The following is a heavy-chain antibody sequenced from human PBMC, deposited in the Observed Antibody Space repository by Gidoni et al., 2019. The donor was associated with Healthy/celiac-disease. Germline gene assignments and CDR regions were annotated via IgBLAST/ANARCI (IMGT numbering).Heavy chain of an antibody. J-gene: IGHJ4*02. V-gene: IGHV3-33*01. CDR3: ARDAGRGYSDHDY. Sequence: QVQLVESGGGVVQPGRSLRLSCAASGFTFSSYGMHWVRQAPGKGLGWVAVIWYDGSNKYYADSVKGRFTISRDNSKNTLYLQMNSRRAEDTAVYYCARDAGRGYSDHDYWGQGTLVTVSS. D-gene: IGHD5-18*01. CDR2: IWYDGSNK. CDR1: GFTFSSYG.